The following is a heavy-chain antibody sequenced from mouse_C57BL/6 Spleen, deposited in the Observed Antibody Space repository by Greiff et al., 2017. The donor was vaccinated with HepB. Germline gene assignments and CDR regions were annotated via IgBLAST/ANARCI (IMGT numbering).Heavy chain of an antibody. V-gene: IGHV14-2*01. CDR2: IDPEDGET. J-gene: IGHJ3*01. CDR3: ARRASYYYGSSSFAY. CDR1: GFNIKDYY. Sequence: EVQLQQSGAELVKPGASVKLSCTASGFNIKDYYMHWVKQRTEQGLEWIGRIDPEDGETKYAPKFQGKATITADTSSNTASLQLSSLTSEDTAVYYCARRASYYYGSSSFAYWGQGTLVTVSA. D-gene: IGHD1-1*01.